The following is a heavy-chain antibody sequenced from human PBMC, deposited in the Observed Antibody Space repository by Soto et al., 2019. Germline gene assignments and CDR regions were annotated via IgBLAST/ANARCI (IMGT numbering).Heavy chain of an antibody. D-gene: IGHD3-10*01. J-gene: IGHJ3*02. CDR1: GYTFTGYY. Sequence: ASVKVSCTASGYTFTGYYMHWVRQAPGQGLEWMGWINPNSGGTNYAQKFQGWVTMTRDTSISTAYMELSRLRSDDTAVYYCARSLLITMVRGVIIIDAFDIWGQGTMVTVSS. CDR2: INPNSGGT. CDR3: ARSLLITMVRGVIIIDAFDI. V-gene: IGHV1-2*04.